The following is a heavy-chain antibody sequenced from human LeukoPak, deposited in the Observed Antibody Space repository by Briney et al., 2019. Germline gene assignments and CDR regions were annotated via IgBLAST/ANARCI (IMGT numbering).Heavy chain of an antibody. CDR1: GGTFSSYA. Sequence: SEKVSCKASGGTFSSYAISWVRQAPGQGLAWMRGIIPIFGTANYAQKFQGRVTITADKSTSTAYMELSSLRSEDTAVYYCARELGYSYGSFDYWGQGTLVTVSS. J-gene: IGHJ4*02. V-gene: IGHV1-69*06. CDR2: IIPIFGTA. D-gene: IGHD5-18*01. CDR3: ARELGYSYGSFDY.